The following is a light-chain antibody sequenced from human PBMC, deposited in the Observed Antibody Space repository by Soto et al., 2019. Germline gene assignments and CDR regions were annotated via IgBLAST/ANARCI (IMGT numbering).Light chain of an antibody. Sequence: DIQMTQSPSTLSASVGDRVTITCRASQSINNWLAWYQQKPGKAHKLLIYKASNLDIGVPSRFSGSGSGTALTLTISSLQTDDFATYYCQQYDTYWTFGQGTKVEI. J-gene: IGKJ1*01. V-gene: IGKV1-5*03. CDR2: KAS. CDR3: QQYDTYWT. CDR1: QSINNW.